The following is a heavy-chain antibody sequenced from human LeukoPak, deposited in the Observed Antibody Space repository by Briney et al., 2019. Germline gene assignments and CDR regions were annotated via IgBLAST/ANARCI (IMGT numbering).Heavy chain of an antibody. CDR1: GDSISSDD. D-gene: IGHD3-22*01. CDR3: ARQVPDYNDGSGSPIWFDP. CDR2: ISHSGST. J-gene: IGHJ5*02. V-gene: IGHV4-59*08. Sequence: SETLSLTCTVSGDSISSDDWSWIRQPPGKGLEWIGYISHSGSTNYYPSLKSRVTISLDTSKNQFSLKLTSVSAADTAVYYCARQVPDYNDGSGSPIWFDPWGQGSMVTVSS.